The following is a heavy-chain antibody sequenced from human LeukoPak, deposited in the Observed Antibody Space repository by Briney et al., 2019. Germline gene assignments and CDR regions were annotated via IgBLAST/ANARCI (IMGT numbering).Heavy chain of an antibody. CDR2: ISSSSGYI. V-gene: IGHV3-21*01. CDR1: AFTFSSYS. Sequence: GGSLRLSCAASAFTFSSYSMNWVRQAPGKGLEWVSSISSSSGYIYYADSVKGRFTISRDNAKNSLYLQMNSLRAEDTALYYCASALPADHFDYWGQGILVTVSS. J-gene: IGHJ4*02. CDR3: ASALPADHFDY.